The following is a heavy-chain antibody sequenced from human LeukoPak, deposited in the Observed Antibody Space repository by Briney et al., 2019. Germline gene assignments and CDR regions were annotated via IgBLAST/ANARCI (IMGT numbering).Heavy chain of an antibody. V-gene: IGHV3-48*04. CDR2: ISSSSSTI. J-gene: IGHJ4*02. CDR3: ARVNDYDSGSLYRPIDY. Sequence: GGSLRLSCAASGFTFNSYSMNWVRQAPGKGLEWVSYISSSSSTIYYADSVKGRFTISRDNVKNSLYLQMNSLRAEDTAVYYCARVNDYDSGSLYRPIDYWGQGTLVTVSS. D-gene: IGHD3-10*01. CDR1: GFTFNSYS.